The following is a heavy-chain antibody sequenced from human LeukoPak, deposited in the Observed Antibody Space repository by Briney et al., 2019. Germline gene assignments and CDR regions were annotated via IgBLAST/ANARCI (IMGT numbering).Heavy chain of an antibody. D-gene: IGHD3-22*01. Sequence: PGGSLRLSCAASGFTFSSYAMSWVRQAPGKGLERVSAISGSGGSTYYADSVKGRFTISRDNSKNTLYLQMNSLRAEDTAVYYCAKDIEYYDSSASVDYWGQGTLVTVSS. CDR2: ISGSGGST. J-gene: IGHJ4*02. CDR1: GFTFSSYA. V-gene: IGHV3-23*01. CDR3: AKDIEYYDSSASVDY.